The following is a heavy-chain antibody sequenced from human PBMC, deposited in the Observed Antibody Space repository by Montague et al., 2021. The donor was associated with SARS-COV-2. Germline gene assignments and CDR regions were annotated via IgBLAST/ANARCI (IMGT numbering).Heavy chain of an antibody. Sequence: SLRLSCAASGFTFSSYAMSWVRQAPGKGLEWVSAISGSGGSTYYADSVKGRFTISRDNSKNTLYLQMNSLRAEDTAVYYCAKATWVLTVASLDCWGQGTLVTVSS. D-gene: IGHD3-9*01. CDR1: GFTFSSYA. CDR2: ISGSGGST. CDR3: AKATWVLTVASLDC. J-gene: IGHJ4*02. V-gene: IGHV3-23*01.